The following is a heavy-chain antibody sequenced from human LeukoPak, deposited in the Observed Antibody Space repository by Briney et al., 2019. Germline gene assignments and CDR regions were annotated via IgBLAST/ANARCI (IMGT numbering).Heavy chain of an antibody. D-gene: IGHD5-12*01. CDR1: GGSFSGYY. Sequence: PSETLSLTCAVYGGSFSGYYWSWIRQPPGKGLEWIGEINHSGSTNYNPSLKSRVTISVDTSKNQFSLKLSSVTAADTAVYYCARRTISCIVATINSPLTFDYWGQGTLVTVSS. J-gene: IGHJ4*02. CDR3: ARRTISCIVATINSPLTFDY. V-gene: IGHV4-34*01. CDR2: INHSGST.